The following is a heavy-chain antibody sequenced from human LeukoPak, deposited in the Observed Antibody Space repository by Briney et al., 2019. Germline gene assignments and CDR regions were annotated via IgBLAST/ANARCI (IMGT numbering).Heavy chain of an antibody. CDR2: INPNSGGT. D-gene: IGHD3-10*01. V-gene: IGHV1-2*02. Sequence: ASVKVSCKASGYTFTGYYMHWVRQAPGQGPEWMGWINPNSGGTKYAQKFQGRVTMTRDTSISTAYMELSRLRSDDTAVYYCANLCGSGSYYVYWGQGTLVTVSS. CDR3: ANLCGSGSYYVY. J-gene: IGHJ4*02. CDR1: GYTFTGYY.